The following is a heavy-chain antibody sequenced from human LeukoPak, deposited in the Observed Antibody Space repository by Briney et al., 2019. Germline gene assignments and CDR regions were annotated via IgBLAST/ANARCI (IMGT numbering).Heavy chain of an antibody. Sequence: ASVKVSCKASGYTFTSYGISWVRQAPGQGLEWMGWISAYNGNTNYAQKLQGRVTMTTDASTSTAYMELRSLRSDDTAVYYCARDEVEMATIIAYYGVDVWGQGTTVTVSS. J-gene: IGHJ6*02. CDR3: ARDEVEMATIIAYYGVDV. V-gene: IGHV1-18*01. D-gene: IGHD5-24*01. CDR1: GYTFTSYG. CDR2: ISAYNGNT.